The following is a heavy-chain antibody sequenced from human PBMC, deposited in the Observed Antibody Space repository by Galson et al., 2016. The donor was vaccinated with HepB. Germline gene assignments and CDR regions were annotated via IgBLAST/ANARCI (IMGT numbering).Heavy chain of an antibody. V-gene: IGHV4-38-2*02. Sequence: ETLSLTCNVSGYSISSGHQWSWIRQPPGKGLAWLGTIYYSGSTYYNPSLKSRVTLSADTSQNQFSLMLSTLTAADTAVYYCARSRGTYLAYYGMDVWGQGTTVTVSS. J-gene: IGHJ6*02. CDR2: IYYSGST. D-gene: IGHD3-10*01. CDR1: GYSISSGHQ. CDR3: ARSRGTYLAYYGMDV.